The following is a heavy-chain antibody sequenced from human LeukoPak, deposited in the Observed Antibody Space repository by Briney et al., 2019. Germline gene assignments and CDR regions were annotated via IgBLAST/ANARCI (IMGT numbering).Heavy chain of an antibody. CDR1: GFTFSTYN. Sequence: PGGSLRLSCAASGFTFSTYNMNWVRQAPGKGLEWVSSISGGSTYIYYADSVKGRSTISRDNAKNSLYLQMNSLRAEDTAVYYCARDLDYWGQGSPVTVSS. CDR3: ARDLDY. V-gene: IGHV3-21*01. CDR2: ISGGSTYI. J-gene: IGHJ4*02.